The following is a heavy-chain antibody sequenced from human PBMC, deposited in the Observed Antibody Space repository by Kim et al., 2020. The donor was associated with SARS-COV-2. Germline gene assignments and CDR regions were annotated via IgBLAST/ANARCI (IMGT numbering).Heavy chain of an antibody. Sequence: GGSLRLSCAASGFTFSSYWMSWVRQAPGKGLEWVANIKQDGSEKYYVDSVKGRFTISGDNAKNSLYLQMNSLRAEDTAVYYCALRDCSSTSCYVPFYYYGMGGWGQETTVTVSS. V-gene: IGHV3-7*03. D-gene: IGHD2-2*01. CDR1: GFTFSSYW. J-gene: IGHJ6*01. CDR2: IKQDGSEK. CDR3: ALRDCSSTSCYVPFYYYGMGG.